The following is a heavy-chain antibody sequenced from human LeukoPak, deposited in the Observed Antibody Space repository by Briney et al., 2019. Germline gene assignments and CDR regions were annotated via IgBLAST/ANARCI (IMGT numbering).Heavy chain of an antibody. CDR1: GFTFSDYY. Sequence: PGGSLRLSCAASGFTFSDYYMSWIRQAPGKGLEWVSYISSSGSTIYYADSVKGRFTISRDNAKNSLYLQMNSLRAEDTAVFYCARDSYSSSHFDYWGQGILVTVSS. J-gene: IGHJ4*02. D-gene: IGHD6-13*01. CDR3: ARDSYSSSHFDY. CDR2: ISSSGSTI. V-gene: IGHV3-11*04.